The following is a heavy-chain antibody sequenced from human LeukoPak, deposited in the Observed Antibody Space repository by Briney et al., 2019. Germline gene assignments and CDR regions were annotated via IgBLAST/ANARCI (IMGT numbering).Heavy chain of an antibody. CDR1: GFTFSSYG. J-gene: IGHJ4*02. CDR3: AKASYYDSSGYSPGYY. CDR2: ISYDGSNK. V-gene: IGHV3-30*18. Sequence: RGSLRLSCAASGFTFSSYGMHWVRQAPGKGLEWVAVISYDGSNKYYADSVKGRFTISRDNSKNTLYLQMNSLRAEDTAVYYCAKASYYDSSGYSPGYYWGQGTLVTVSS. D-gene: IGHD3-22*01.